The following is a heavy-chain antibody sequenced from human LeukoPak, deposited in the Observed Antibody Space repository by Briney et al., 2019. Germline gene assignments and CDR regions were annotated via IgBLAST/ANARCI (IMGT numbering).Heavy chain of an antibody. CDR2: IKPDGSGK. J-gene: IGHJ4*02. CDR3: ASQPAVIDLDY. Sequence: GGSLRLSCAASGFSFSRYWMTWVRKAPGKGLEWVANIKPDGSGKNYVDSVKGRFTISRDNAKNSMYLQMNSLRVEDTAVYYCASQPAVIDLDYWGQGTLVTVSS. V-gene: IGHV3-7*01. D-gene: IGHD2-21*01. CDR1: GFSFSRYW.